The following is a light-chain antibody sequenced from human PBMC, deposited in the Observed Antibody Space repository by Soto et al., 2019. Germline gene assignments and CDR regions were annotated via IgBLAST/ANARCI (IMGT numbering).Light chain of an antibody. CDR1: QSITNY. Sequence: DIQMTQSPSSLSASVGDRVTITCRASQSITNYLHWYQQRPGKAPKLLIYGASNLQGGVPSRFSGSGSGIDFTLTISSLQPEDFTTYYCQQTYNSPFTFGQGTKVDIK. J-gene: IGKJ2*01. CDR2: GAS. V-gene: IGKV1-39*01. CDR3: QQTYNSPFT.